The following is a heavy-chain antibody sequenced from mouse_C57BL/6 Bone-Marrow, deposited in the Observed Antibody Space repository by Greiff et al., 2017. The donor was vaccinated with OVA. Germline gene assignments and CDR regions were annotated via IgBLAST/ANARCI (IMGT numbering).Heavy chain of an antibody. V-gene: IGHV5-4*03. J-gene: IGHJ1*03. D-gene: IGHD1-1*01. Sequence: EVKLMESGGGLVKPGGSLKLSCAASGFTFSSYAMSWVRQTPEKRLEWVATISDGGSYTYYPDNVKGRCTISRDNAKNNLYLQMSHLKSEDTAMYYCARAHFYYGSRTGYFDVWGTGTTVTVSS. CDR2: ISDGGSYT. CDR1: GFTFSSYA. CDR3: ARAHFYYGSRTGYFDV.